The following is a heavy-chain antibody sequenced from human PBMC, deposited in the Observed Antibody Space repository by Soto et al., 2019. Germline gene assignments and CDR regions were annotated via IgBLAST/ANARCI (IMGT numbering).Heavy chain of an antibody. CDR3: VRAGVAPYYYYGM. CDR1: GFTFKSYD. D-gene: IGHD2-8*01. CDR2: IGNSGDT. Sequence: GGSLRLSCAASGFTFKSYDMYWVRQAPGKGLEWVSSIGNSGDTNYAGSVKGRFTISRENDRNALYLQMNSLRGGDTAVYFCVRAGVAPYYYYGM. V-gene: IGHV3-13*01. J-gene: IGHJ6*01.